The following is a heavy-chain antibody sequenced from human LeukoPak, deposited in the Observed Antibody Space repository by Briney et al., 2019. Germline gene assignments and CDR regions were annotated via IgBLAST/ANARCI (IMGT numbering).Heavy chain of an antibody. J-gene: IGHJ6*02. CDR3: ARGQTTVTTGDPLWEYYYYYYYGMDV. CDR1: GYTFTSYY. D-gene: IGHD4-17*01. V-gene: IGHV1-46*01. CDR2: INPSGGST. Sequence: ASVTVSCKASGYTFTSYYMHWVRQAPGQGLEWMGIINPSGGSTSYAQKFQGRVTMTRDTSTSTVYMELSSLRSEDTAVYYCARGQTTVTTGDPLWEYYYYYYYGMDVWGQGTTVTVSS.